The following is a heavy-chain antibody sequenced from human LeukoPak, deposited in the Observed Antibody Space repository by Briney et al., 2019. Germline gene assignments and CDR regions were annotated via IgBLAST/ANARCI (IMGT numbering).Heavy chain of an antibody. Sequence: GASVNVSCKASGYTFSNYYIHWVRQAPGQGLEWMGKINPSGGRTVYAQKFQGRVTVTRDTSTSTVYMDLSSLRSEDAAVYYCVRELAGGYFDYWGQGTLVTVSS. CDR2: INPSGGRT. V-gene: IGHV1-46*01. J-gene: IGHJ4*02. CDR1: GYTFSNYY. D-gene: IGHD4-23*01. CDR3: VRELAGGYFDY.